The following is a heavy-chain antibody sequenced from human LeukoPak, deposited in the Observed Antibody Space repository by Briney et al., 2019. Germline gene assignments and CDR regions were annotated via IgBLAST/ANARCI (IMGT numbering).Heavy chain of an antibody. CDR2: IYYSGST. J-gene: IGHJ4*02. D-gene: IGHD1-26*01. Sequence: PSETLSLTCTVSGGSISSYYWSWIRQPPGKGLEWIGYIYYSGSTNYNPSLKSRVTMSVDTSKNQFSLKLSSVTAADTAVYYCARTVGAMDSFDYWGQGTLVTVSS. CDR1: GGSISSYY. V-gene: IGHV4-59*12. CDR3: ARTVGAMDSFDY.